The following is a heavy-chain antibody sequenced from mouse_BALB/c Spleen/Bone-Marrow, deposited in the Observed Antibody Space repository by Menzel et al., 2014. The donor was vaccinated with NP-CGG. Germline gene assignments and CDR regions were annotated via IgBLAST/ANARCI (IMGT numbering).Heavy chain of an antibody. Sequence: VQLQQSGAELVKPGASVKLSCKASGYTFTSYWMHWVKQRPGQGLGWIGEIDPSDSYTNYNQKFKGKATLTVDKSSSTAYMQLSSLTSEDSAVYYCAPRLDYWGQGTTLTVSS. J-gene: IGHJ2*01. CDR1: GYTFTSYW. V-gene: IGHV1-69*02. CDR2: IDPSDSYT. CDR3: APRLDY.